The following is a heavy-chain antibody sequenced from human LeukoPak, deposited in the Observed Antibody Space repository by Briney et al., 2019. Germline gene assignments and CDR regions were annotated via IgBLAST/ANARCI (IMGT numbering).Heavy chain of an antibody. Sequence: ASVKVSCKASGGTFSSYAISWVRQAPGQGLEWMGGIIPIFGTANYAQKFQGRVTITADESTSTAYMELSSLRSEDTAVYYCARVYGAQIQTVTVGAFDIWGQGTMVTVSS. V-gene: IGHV1-69*13. CDR1: GGTFSSYA. CDR3: ARVYGAQIQTVTVGAFDI. D-gene: IGHD4-23*01. J-gene: IGHJ3*02. CDR2: IIPIFGTA.